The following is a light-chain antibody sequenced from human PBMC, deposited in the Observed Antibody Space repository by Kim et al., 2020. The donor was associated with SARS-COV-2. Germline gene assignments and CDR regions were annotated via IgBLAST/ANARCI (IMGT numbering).Light chain of an antibody. CDR2: AAS. Sequence: EIVMTQSPATLSVSPGERATLSCRASQRLNSNLAWYQQKTGQAPRLLIYAASTRATGIPARFSGSGTATEFTLTISSLRSEDFAVYYCQQYNDWPTFGQGTKVDIK. CDR1: QRLNSN. V-gene: IGKV3-15*01. J-gene: IGKJ1*01. CDR3: QQYNDWPT.